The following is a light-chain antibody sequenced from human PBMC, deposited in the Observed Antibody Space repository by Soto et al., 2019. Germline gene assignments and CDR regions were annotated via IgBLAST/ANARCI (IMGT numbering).Light chain of an antibody. CDR2: GAS. CDR1: QSVSSSY. V-gene: IGKV3-20*01. Sequence: EIVLTQSPGTLSLSPGERATLSCRASQSVSSSYLAWYQQKTGQAPRLLIYGASSRATGIQDRFSGSGSGTDFNLTISRLEPEDFAVYYCQQYGSSPRTFGQGTKVEIK. J-gene: IGKJ1*01. CDR3: QQYGSSPRT.